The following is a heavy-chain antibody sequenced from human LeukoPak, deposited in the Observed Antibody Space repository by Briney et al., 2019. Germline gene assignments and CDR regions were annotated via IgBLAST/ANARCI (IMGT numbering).Heavy chain of an antibody. D-gene: IGHD5-24*01. CDR3: ARHPSGRMWLQQGGWFDP. V-gene: IGHV4-39*01. CDR2: MYHNGST. Sequence: SETLSLTCTVSGGSISSISYYWGWIRQPPGKGLEWIGSMYHNGSTYYNPSLKSRVTISVDTSKNQFSLKLTSGTAADTAVYYCARHPSGRMWLQQGGWFDPWGQGTLVTVSS. CDR1: GGSISSISYY. J-gene: IGHJ5*02.